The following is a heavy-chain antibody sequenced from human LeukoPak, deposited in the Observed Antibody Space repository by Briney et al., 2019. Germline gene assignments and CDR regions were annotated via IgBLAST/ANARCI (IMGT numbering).Heavy chain of an antibody. D-gene: IGHD2-2*01. CDR3: ARPYCSSTSCPTFDD. V-gene: IGHV3-48*01. CDR2: ISSDGYTI. CDR1: GFTFSNYN. J-gene: IGHJ4*02. Sequence: GSLRLSFAASGFTFSNYNMNWVRQAPGKGLEWVSYISSDGYTIFYADSVQGRFTISRDNAKNSLFLQMNSLRAEDTAMYYCARPYCSSTSCPTFDDWGQGTLVTVSS.